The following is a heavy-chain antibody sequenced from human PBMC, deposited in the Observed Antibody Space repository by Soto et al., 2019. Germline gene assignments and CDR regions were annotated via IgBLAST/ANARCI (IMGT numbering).Heavy chain of an antibody. Sequence: ASGKVSCKASGYTFTSYGISWVRQAPGQGLEWMGWISAYNGNTNYAQKLQGRVTMTTDTSTSTAYMELRSLRSDDTAVYYCARGGYDILTGYLQSPFDPWGQGTLVTVSS. CDR3: ARGGYDILTGYLQSPFDP. J-gene: IGHJ5*02. V-gene: IGHV1-18*01. CDR2: ISAYNGNT. D-gene: IGHD3-9*01. CDR1: GYTFTSYG.